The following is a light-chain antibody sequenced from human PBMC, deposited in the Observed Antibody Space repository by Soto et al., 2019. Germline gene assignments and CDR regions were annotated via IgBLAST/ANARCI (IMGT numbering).Light chain of an antibody. Sequence: EIVMTQSPATLSVSPGERVTLSCRASESISRNLAWYQQKPGQAPRLLIYGASSRDTGVPARFSGGGSGTEFTLTISSLQSEDSALYFCQQYMNWPPLSFGPGTKVDV. CDR1: ESISRN. J-gene: IGKJ3*01. V-gene: IGKV3-15*01. CDR2: GAS. CDR3: QQYMNWPPLS.